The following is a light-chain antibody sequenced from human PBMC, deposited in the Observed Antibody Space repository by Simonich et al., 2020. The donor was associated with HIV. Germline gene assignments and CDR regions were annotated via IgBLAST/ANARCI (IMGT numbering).Light chain of an antibody. Sequence: NFMLTQPHSVSESPGKTVTISCTRSSGSIANNYVQWYHQRPGSAPTTVIYDDNQRPSGVPVRFSGSIDSSSNSASLTISGLKTEDEADYYCQSYDSNNHWVFGGGTKVTVL. CDR3: QSYDSNNHWV. V-gene: IGLV6-57*03. J-gene: IGLJ3*02. CDR2: DDN. CDR1: SGSIANNY.